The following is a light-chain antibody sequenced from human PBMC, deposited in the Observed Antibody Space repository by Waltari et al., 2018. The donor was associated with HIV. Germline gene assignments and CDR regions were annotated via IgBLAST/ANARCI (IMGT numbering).Light chain of an antibody. Sequence: DIQMTQSPSTLSASVGDRVTITCRASQSISSWLAWYQQKPGKAPKLLIYKASSLESGVPSRCSGSGSGTEFTLTISSLQPDDFATYYCQQYNSYWTFGQGTKVEIK. CDR3: QQYNSYWT. CDR1: QSISSW. CDR2: KAS. J-gene: IGKJ1*01. V-gene: IGKV1-5*03.